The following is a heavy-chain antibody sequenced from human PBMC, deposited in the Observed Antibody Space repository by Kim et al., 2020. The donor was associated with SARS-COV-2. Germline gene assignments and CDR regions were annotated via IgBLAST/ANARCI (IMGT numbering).Heavy chain of an antibody. CDR3: VTFKTYYYGSGSQDY. Sequence: GGSLRLSCATSGFTFSSYWMHWVRQAPGKGLVWVSRINYDGSTTNYADSVKGRFTISRDNAKNTLYLQMNSLRAEDTAVYYCVTFKTYYYGSGSQDYWGQGTLVTVSS. D-gene: IGHD3-10*01. V-gene: IGHV3-74*01. J-gene: IGHJ4*02. CDR2: INYDGSTT. CDR1: GFTFSSYW.